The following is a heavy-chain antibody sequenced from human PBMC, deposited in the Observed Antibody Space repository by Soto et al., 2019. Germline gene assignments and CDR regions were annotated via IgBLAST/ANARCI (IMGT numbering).Heavy chain of an antibody. J-gene: IGHJ4*01. Sequence: YRGAAECSSSRYTPHRVSKDPGKGLEWVAVISYDGNNKFYADSVKGRFIISRDDSKNTLFLQMNSLRAEDTAVYYCATAKLLLPWLLDCCCHGTLVTVSS. CDR2: ISYDGNNK. D-gene: IGHD2-15*01. CDR3: ATAKLLLPWLLDC. CDR1: ECSSSRYT. V-gene: IGHV3-30*14.